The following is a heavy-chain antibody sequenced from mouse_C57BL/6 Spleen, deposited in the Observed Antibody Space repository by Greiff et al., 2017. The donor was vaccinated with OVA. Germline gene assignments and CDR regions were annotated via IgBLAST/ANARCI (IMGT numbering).Heavy chain of an antibody. CDR3: AKNEFYYGSSHYYFDY. J-gene: IGHJ2*01. CDR1: GFSLTSYG. V-gene: IGHV2-5*01. CDR2: IWRGGST. D-gene: IGHD1-1*01. Sequence: VKLQESGPGLVQPSQRLSITCTVSGFSLTSYGVHWVRQSPGKGLEWLGVIWRGGSTDYNAAFMSRLSITKDNSKSQVFFKMNSLQADDTAIYYCAKNEFYYGSSHYYFDYWGQGTTLTVSS.